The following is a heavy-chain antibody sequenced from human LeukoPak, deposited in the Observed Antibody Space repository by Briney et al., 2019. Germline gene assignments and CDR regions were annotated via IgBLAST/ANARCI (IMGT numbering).Heavy chain of an antibody. D-gene: IGHD3-10*01. Sequence: GGSLRLSCAASGFTFSSYAMSWVRQAPGKGLEGVSAISGSGRSTYYADSVKGRFTISRDNSKNTLYLQMNSLRAEDTAVYYCAKDDVRSYYGSGILGNLDYWGQGTLVTVSS. CDR1: GFTFSSYA. CDR3: AKDDVRSYYGSGILGNLDY. CDR2: ISGSGRST. V-gene: IGHV3-23*01. J-gene: IGHJ4*02.